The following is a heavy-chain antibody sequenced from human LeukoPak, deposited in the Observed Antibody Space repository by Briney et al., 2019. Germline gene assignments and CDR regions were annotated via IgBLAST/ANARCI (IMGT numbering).Heavy chain of an antibody. CDR2: IVVGSGNT. CDR3: AAWLRFLEWPRIDY. J-gene: IGHJ4*02. CDR1: GFTFKRSA. Sequence: SVKVSCKASGFTFKRSAVQWVRQARGQRLEWIGWIVVGSGNTNYAQKFQERVTITRDMSTNTAYMELSNLRSEDTAVYYCAAWLRFLEWPRIDYWGQGILVTVSS. V-gene: IGHV1-58*01. D-gene: IGHD3-3*01.